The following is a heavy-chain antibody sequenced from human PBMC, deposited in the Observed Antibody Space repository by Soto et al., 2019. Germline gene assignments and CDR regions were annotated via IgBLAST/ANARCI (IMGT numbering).Heavy chain of an antibody. J-gene: IGHJ5*02. V-gene: IGHV1-69*01. CDR2: IIPIFGTA. Sequence: QVQLVQSGAEVQKPGSSVKVSCKASGGTFSSYAISWVRQAPGQGLEWMGGIIPIFGTANYAQKFQGRVTITADESTSTAYMELSSLRSEDTAVYYCASSIFGVVISSYNWFDPWGQGTLVTVSS. D-gene: IGHD3-3*01. CDR1: GGTFSSYA. CDR3: ASSIFGVVISSYNWFDP.